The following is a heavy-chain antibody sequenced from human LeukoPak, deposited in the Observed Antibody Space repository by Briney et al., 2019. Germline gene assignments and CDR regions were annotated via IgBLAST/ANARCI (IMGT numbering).Heavy chain of an antibody. Sequence: GGPLRLSCAASGFTFTSYTMIWVRQAPGKGLEWFSTITTSDGNTCYADSVKGRFTVSRDNSKNTLFLQMNSLRAEDTAVYYCAKDGGLWVSAHWGDSWGRGTLVTVSS. CDR2: ITTSDGNT. V-gene: IGHV3-23*01. CDR1: GFTFTSYT. D-gene: IGHD7-27*01. CDR3: AKDGGLWVSAHWGDS. J-gene: IGHJ4*02.